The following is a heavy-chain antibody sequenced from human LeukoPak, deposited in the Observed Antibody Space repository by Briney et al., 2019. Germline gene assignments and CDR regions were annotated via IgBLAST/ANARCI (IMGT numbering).Heavy chain of an antibody. Sequence: GGSLRPSCAASGFTFSSYEMNWIRQAPGKGLEWISYISNSGSTKYYADSVEGRFTISRDNAKNSLYLQMNSLRAEDTAVYYCAAVIDYWGQGTLVTVSS. CDR2: ISNSGSTK. J-gene: IGHJ4*02. V-gene: IGHV3-48*03. CDR1: GFTFSSYE. CDR3: AAVIDY.